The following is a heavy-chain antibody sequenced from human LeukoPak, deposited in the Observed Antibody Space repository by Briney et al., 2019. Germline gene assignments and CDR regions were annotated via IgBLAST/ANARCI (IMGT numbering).Heavy chain of an antibody. Sequence: SETLSLTCAVYGGSISSYYWSWIRQPPGKGLEWIGYIYYSGSTNYNPSLKSRVTISVDTSKNQFSLKLSSVTAADTAVYYCAGTYYYDSSGASGGSFDYWGQGTLVTVSS. CDR2: IYYSGST. CDR3: AGTYYYDSSGASGGSFDY. D-gene: IGHD3-22*01. CDR1: GGSISSYY. V-gene: IGHV4-59*01. J-gene: IGHJ4*02.